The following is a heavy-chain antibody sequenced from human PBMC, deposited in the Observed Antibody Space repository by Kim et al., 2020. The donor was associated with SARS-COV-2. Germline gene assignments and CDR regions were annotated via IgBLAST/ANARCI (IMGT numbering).Heavy chain of an antibody. Sequence: ASVKVSCKVSGYTLTELSMHWVRQAPGKGLEWMGGFDPEDGETIYAQKFQGRVTMTEDTSTDTAYMELSSLRSEDTAVYYCATSEGSGGGIRDIVVVPAANPYGMDVWGQGTTVTVSS. CDR1: GYTLTELS. V-gene: IGHV1-24*01. CDR2: FDPEDGET. CDR3: ATSEGSGGGIRDIVVVPAANPYGMDV. J-gene: IGHJ6*02. D-gene: IGHD2-2*01.